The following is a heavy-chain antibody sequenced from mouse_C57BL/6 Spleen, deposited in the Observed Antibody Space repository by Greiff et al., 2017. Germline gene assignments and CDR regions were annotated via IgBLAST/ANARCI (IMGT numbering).Heavy chain of an antibody. Sequence: VHVKQSGAELVRPGASVKLSCTASGFNIKDDYMHWVKQRPEQGLEWIGWIDPENGDTEYASKFPGKDTITADTSSNTAYLQLSSLTSEDTAVYYCTTVGYDYDEAPWYFDVWGTGTTVTVSS. CDR1: GFNIKDDY. CDR3: TTVGYDYDEAPWYFDV. V-gene: IGHV14-4*01. D-gene: IGHD2-4*01. CDR2: IDPENGDT. J-gene: IGHJ1*03.